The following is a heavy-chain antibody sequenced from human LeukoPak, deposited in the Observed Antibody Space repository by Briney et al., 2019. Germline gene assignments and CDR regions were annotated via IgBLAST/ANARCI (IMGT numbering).Heavy chain of an antibody. CDR1: GGSISSYY. V-gene: IGHV4-59*01. CDR2: IYYSGST. Sequence: PSETLSLTCTVSGGSISSYYWSWIRQPPGKGLERIGYIYYSGSTNYNPSLKSRVTISVDTSKNQFSLKLSSVTAADTAVYYCARVRRYDSSGDDAFDIWGQGTMVTVSS. CDR3: ARVRRYDSSGDDAFDI. J-gene: IGHJ3*02. D-gene: IGHD3-22*01.